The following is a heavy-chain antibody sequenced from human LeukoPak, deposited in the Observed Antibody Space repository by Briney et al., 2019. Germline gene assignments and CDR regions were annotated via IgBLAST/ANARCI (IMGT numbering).Heavy chain of an antibody. Sequence: GGSLGLSCAASGFTFSRYAINWVRQAPGKALEWVSTISGSGVSTYFADSVKGRFTSSRDNSKNTMYLQMDSLRVEDTAVYYCAKGGYSAWDTCDYWGQGTLVAVSS. CDR2: ISGSGVST. V-gene: IGHV3-23*01. J-gene: IGHJ4*02. CDR3: AKGGYSAWDTCDY. CDR1: GFTFSRYA. D-gene: IGHD6-19*01.